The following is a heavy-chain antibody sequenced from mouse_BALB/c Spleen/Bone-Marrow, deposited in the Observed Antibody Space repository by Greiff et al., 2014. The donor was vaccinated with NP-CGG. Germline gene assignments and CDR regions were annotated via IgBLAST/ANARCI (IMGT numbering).Heavy chain of an antibody. CDR3: ARNYDYDEGAWFTY. V-gene: IGHV1S132*01. D-gene: IGHD2-4*01. J-gene: IGHJ3*01. CDR1: GYTFTNYW. Sequence: QVQLQQSGAEVVNPGASVKLSCRTSGYTFTNYWIQWVKQRPGQGLGWIGGIFPGTDTTYYNEKFKDKATLTIDTSSSTAYMQLSNLTSEDSAVYFCARNYDYDEGAWFTYWGQGTLVTVSA. CDR2: IFPGTDTT.